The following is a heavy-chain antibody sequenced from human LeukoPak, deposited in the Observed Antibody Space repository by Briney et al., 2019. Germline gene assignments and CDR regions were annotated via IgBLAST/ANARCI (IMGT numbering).Heavy chain of an antibody. CDR3: ARDQLGIDY. Sequence: PGGSLRHSCAASGFTVSSNYMSWVRQAPGRGLEGVSLIYGVGRTYYAHSVKRRFTTSRDNSKNTLYLQMNSLRAEETAVYYCARDQLGIDYCGQGTLVTVSS. CDR2: IYGVGRT. D-gene: IGHD1-1*01. J-gene: IGHJ4*02. CDR1: GFTVSSNY. V-gene: IGHV3-66*01.